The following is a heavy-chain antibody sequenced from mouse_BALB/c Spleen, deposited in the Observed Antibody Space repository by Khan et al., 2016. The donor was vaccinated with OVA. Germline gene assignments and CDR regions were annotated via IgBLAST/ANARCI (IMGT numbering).Heavy chain of an antibody. Sequence: QSQLVQSGPELKKPGETVKISCKASGYTFTNYGMNWVKQAPGKGLKWMGWININTGEPTYADDFKGRFAFSLETSASSAYLQINNLKNEDTATXFCARGGRRAMDYWGQGTSVTVSS. CDR2: ININTGEP. V-gene: IGHV9-3-1*01. J-gene: IGHJ4*01. D-gene: IGHD3-3*01. CDR1: GYTFTNYG. CDR3: ARGGRRAMDY.